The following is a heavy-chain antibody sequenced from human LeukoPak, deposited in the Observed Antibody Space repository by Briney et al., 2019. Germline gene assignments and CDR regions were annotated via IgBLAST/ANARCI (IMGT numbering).Heavy chain of an antibody. D-gene: IGHD3-3*01. CDR3: ARAGVLEGLLSDAFDI. J-gene: IGHJ3*02. V-gene: IGHV4-61*02. CDR1: GGSISSGSYY. CDR2: IYTSGST. Sequence: SQTLSLTCSVSGGSISSGSYYWSWLRQPAGKGLEWIGRIYTSGSTNYNPSLKSRVTISVDTSKNQFSLKLSSVTAADTAVYYCARAGVLEGLLSDAFDIWGQGTMVTVSS.